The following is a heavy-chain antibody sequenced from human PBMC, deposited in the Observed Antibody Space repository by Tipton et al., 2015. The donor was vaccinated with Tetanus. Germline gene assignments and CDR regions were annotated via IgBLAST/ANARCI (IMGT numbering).Heavy chain of an antibody. CDR1: GGSISSYY. J-gene: IGHJ5*02. CDR2: IYTSGST. Sequence: LRLSCTVSGGSISSYYWSWIRQPAGKGLEWIGRIYTSGSTNYNPSLKSRVTMSVDTSKNQFSLKLSSVTDADTAVYYSARSGHTAMFFVGWFDPWGQGTLVTVSS. CDR3: ARSGHTAMFFVGWFDP. D-gene: IGHD5-18*01. V-gene: IGHV4-4*07.